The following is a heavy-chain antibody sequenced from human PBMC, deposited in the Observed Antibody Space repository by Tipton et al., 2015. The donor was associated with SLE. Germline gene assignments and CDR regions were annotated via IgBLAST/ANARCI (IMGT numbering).Heavy chain of an antibody. Sequence: RSLRLSCVASGFTFNDYAMHWVRQAPGRGLEWVSGINWNSDNRGYADSVKGRFTISRDNAKNFLYLQMNSLRVEDTALYYCFRPFSGTSSYEAFDIWGQGTMVTVSS. V-gene: IGHV3-9*01. J-gene: IGHJ3*02. CDR3: FRPFSGTSSYEAFDI. CDR1: GFTFNDYA. D-gene: IGHD2-2*01. CDR2: INWNSDNR.